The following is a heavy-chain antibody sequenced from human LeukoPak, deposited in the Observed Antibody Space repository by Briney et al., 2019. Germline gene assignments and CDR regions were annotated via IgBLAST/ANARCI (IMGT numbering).Heavy chain of an antibody. J-gene: IGHJ5*02. CDR1: GFTFSDYY. Sequence: GGSLRLSCAASGFTFSDYYMSWLRQAPGKGLEWVSYISSSSSYTNYADSVKGRFTISRDNAKNSPYLQMNSLRAEDTAVYYCARDHRPYSSSPRWFDPWGQGTLVTVSS. CDR3: ARDHRPYSSSPRWFDP. CDR2: ISSSSSYT. V-gene: IGHV3-11*06. D-gene: IGHD6-13*01.